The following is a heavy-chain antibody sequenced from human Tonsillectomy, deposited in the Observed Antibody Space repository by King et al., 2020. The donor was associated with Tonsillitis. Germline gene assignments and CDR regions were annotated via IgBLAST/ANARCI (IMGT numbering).Heavy chain of an antibody. CDR2: ISWNSGSI. CDR1: GFTFDDYA. J-gene: IGHJ3*02. Sequence: VQLVESGGGLVQPGRFLRLSCAASGFTFDDYAMHWVRQAPGKGLEWVSGISWNSGSIGYADSVKGRFTISRDNAKNSLYLQMNSLGAEDTALYYCAKDFSAVAGNDAFDIWGQGTMVTVSS. D-gene: IGHD6-19*01. CDR3: AKDFSAVAGNDAFDI. V-gene: IGHV3-9*01.